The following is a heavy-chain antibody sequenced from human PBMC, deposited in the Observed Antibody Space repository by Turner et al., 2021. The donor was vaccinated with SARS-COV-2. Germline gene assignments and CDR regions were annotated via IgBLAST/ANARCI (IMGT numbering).Heavy chain of an antibody. CDR3: ASTYYDILTGYLAY. D-gene: IGHD3-9*01. CDR1: GGTFSNYA. Sequence: QVQLVQSGAEVKKPGSSVKVSCKASGGTFSNYAINWVRQAPGQGLEWMGGIIPSVGTANYAQKFQGRVTITADKSTSTAYMELSSLRSEDTAVYYCASTYYDILTGYLAYWGQGTLVTVSS. V-gene: IGHV1-69*06. J-gene: IGHJ4*02. CDR2: IIPSVGTA.